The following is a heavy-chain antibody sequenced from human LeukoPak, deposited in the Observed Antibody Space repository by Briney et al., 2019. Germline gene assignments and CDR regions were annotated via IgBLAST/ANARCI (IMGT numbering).Heavy chain of an antibody. CDR1: GGSFSGYY. CDR2: INHSGST. D-gene: IGHD6-13*01. J-gene: IGHJ6*03. Sequence: PSETLSLTCAVYGGSFSGYYWSWIRQPPGKGLEWIGEINHSGSTNYNPSLKSRVTISVDTSKNQFSLKLSSVTAADTAVYYCAREYSCSWYESRYYYYMDVWGKGTTVTVSS. CDR3: AREYSCSWYESRYYYYMDV. V-gene: IGHV4-34*01.